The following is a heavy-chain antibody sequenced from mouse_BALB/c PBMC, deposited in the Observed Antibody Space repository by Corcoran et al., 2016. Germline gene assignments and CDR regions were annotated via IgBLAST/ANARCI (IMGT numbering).Heavy chain of an antibody. CDR2: INTHSGVP. D-gene: IGHD1-1*01. CDR3: ARSYGSSPWFAY. V-gene: IGHV9-4*02. CDR1: GYTFTSAG. Sequence: QIQLVQSGPELKKPGETVRISCKASGYTFTSAGMQWVQKMPGKGLKWIGWINTHSGVPKYAEDFKGRFAFSLETSASTAYLQISNLKNEDTATYFCARSYGSSPWFAYGGQGTLVTVSA. J-gene: IGHJ3*01.